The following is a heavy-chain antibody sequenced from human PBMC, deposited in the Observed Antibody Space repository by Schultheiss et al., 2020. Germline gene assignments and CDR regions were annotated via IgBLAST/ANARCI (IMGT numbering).Heavy chain of an antibody. J-gene: IGHJ6*03. CDR2: IGTAGDP. CDR1: GFTFSSYD. Sequence: GGSLRLSCAASGFTFSSYDMHWVRQATGKGLEWVSAIGTAGDPYYPGSVKGRFTISREYAKNTLYLQMNSLRAEDTAVYYCARAGRTVYGDYEDYYYYMDVWGKGTTVTVSS. V-gene: IGHV3-13*05. CDR3: ARAGRTVYGDYEDYYYYMDV. D-gene: IGHD4-17*01.